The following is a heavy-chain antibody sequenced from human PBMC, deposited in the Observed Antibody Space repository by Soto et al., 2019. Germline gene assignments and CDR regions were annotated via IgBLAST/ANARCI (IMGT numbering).Heavy chain of an antibody. J-gene: IGHJ6*02. Sequence: EVQLLESWGGFVQPGGSLRLSCAATGFTFSVYAMTCVRQAPGKGLEWVSAVTANGGSTYSADSVKGRFTISRDNSKTTLFLQMNSLRAEDTAVYYCASLGVGDWANYYYYYGMDVWGQGTTVTVSS. CDR2: VTANGGST. V-gene: IGHV3-23*01. CDR1: GFTFSVYA. CDR3: ASLGVGDWANYYYYYGMDV. D-gene: IGHD2-21*02.